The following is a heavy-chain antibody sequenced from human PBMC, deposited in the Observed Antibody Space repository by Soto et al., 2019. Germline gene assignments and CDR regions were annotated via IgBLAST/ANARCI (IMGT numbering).Heavy chain of an antibody. V-gene: IGHV4-31*03. Sequence: QVQLQESGPGLVKPSQTMSLTCTVSGGSISSDGHYWNWVRQHPGKGLEWIAYISYSGSTFYNPPLKSRVTISIDTSKNQFSLTLSSVTAADTAVYYCAKFGREAFDVWGQGTVVTVSS. CDR1: GGSISSDGHY. CDR3: AKFGREAFDV. D-gene: IGHD3-3*01. CDR2: ISYSGST. J-gene: IGHJ3*01.